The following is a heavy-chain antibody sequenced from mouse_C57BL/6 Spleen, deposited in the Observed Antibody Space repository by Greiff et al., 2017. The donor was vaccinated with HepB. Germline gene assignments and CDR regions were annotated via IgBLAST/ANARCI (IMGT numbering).Heavy chain of an antibody. D-gene: IGHD1-1*01. CDR3: ARQVYGSSLDY. J-gene: IGHJ2*01. CDR2: ISNLAYSI. Sequence: DVHLVESGGGLVQPGGSLKLSCAASGFTFSDYGMAWVRQAPRKGPEWVAFISNLAYSIYYADTVTGRFTISRENAKNTLYLEVSSLRSEDTAMYYCARQVYGSSLDYWGQGTTLTVSS. CDR1: GFTFSDYG. V-gene: IGHV5-15*01.